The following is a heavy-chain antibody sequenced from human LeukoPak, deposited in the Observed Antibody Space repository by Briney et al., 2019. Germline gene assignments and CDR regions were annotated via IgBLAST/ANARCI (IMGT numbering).Heavy chain of an antibody. CDR2: IWYDGSNQ. CDR3: ARWGDGKRFDY. V-gene: IGHV3-33*01. J-gene: IGHJ4*02. CDR1: GFTFSNHG. Sequence: GGSLRLSCAASGFTFSNHGMHWVRQAPGKGLEWVAVIWYDGSNQYYVDSVKGRFTISRDNSKNMVYLQMYSLRAEDTATYYCARWGDGKRFDYWGQGTLVTVSS. D-gene: IGHD2-21*02.